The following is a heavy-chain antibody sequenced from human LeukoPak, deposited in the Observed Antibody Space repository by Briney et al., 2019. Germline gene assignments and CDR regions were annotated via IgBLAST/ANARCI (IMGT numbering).Heavy chain of an antibody. V-gene: IGHV1-2*06. CDR2: INPNSGGT. CDR3: ARYIAAAGKGYYYYYMDV. J-gene: IGHJ6*03. CDR1: GYTFTGYY. Sequence: GASVKVSCKASGYTFTGYYMHWVRQAPGQGLEWMGRINPNSGGTNYAQKFQGRVTMTRDTSISTAYMDLSRLRSDDTAVYYCARYIAAAGKGYYYYYMDVWGKGTTVTVSS. D-gene: IGHD6-13*01.